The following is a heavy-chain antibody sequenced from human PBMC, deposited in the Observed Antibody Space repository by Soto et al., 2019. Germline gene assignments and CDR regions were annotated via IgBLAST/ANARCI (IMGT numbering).Heavy chain of an antibody. CDR2: IVAGSGDT. Sequence: QMQLVQSGPEVKKPGTSVKLSCKASGLTFSSSAVQWVRQSRGQRLEWIGWIVAGSGDTKYAQRFHERVNFSRDMSTDTAYMELSSLRSDDTGVYYCAARSDFRFYYSDMDVWGQGTTVTVSS. V-gene: IGHV1-58*01. D-gene: IGHD3-3*01. J-gene: IGHJ6*02. CDR3: AARSDFRFYYSDMDV. CDR1: GLTFSSSA.